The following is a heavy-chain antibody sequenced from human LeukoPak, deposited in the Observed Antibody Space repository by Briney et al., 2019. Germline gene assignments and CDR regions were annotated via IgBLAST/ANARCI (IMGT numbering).Heavy chain of an antibody. CDR1: GGSFSGCY. Sequence: SETLSLTCAVYGGSFSGCYWSWIRQPPGKGLEWIGEINHSGSTNYNPSLKSRVTISVDTSKNQFSLKLSSVTAADTAVYYCARGRVADFWSGNYTPRNYGMDVWGQGTTVTVSS. J-gene: IGHJ6*02. CDR3: ARGRVADFWSGNYTPRNYGMDV. CDR2: INHSGST. D-gene: IGHD3-3*01. V-gene: IGHV4-34*01.